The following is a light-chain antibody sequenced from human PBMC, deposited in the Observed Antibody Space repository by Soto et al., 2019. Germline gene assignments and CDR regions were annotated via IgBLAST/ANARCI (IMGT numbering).Light chain of an antibody. CDR2: GAS. J-gene: IGKJ4*01. CDR3: QQRTNWLT. CDR1: QSVSSNY. V-gene: IGKV3D-20*02. Sequence: IVLTQSPGTLSVSPWERSTLFCRAGQSVSSNYLTWYQQKPGQAPRLLIYGASNRATGIPDRFSGSGSGTDFTLTISRLEPEDFAVYYRQQRTNWLTFGGGTKVDI.